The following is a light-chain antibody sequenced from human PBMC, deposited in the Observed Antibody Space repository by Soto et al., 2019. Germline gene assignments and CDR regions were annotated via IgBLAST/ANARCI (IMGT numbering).Light chain of an antibody. J-gene: IGLJ3*02. CDR2: EVS. V-gene: IGLV2-14*01. Sequence: QSALTQPASVSGSPVQSITISCTGTSSDVGGYTYVSWYQLHTGKATLLMIYEVSNRHSGVSNRFSGSKSGNTASLTISGLQTEEEAAYYCSSYTSSSTLVFGGGTKLTVL. CDR1: SSDVGGYTY. CDR3: SSYTSSSTLV.